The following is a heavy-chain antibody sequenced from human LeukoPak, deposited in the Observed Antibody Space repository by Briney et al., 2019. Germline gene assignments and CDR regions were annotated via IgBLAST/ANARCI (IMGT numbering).Heavy chain of an antibody. Sequence: WGSLRLSCAASGFTFSSYGMHWVRQAPGKGLEWVAVISYDGSNKYYADSVKGRFTISRDNSKNTLYLQMNSLRAEDTAVYYCAKGFRDTGPWGQGTLVTVSS. J-gene: IGHJ5*02. CDR1: GFTFSSYG. D-gene: IGHD2-8*02. CDR2: ISYDGSNK. V-gene: IGHV3-30*18. CDR3: AKGFRDTGP.